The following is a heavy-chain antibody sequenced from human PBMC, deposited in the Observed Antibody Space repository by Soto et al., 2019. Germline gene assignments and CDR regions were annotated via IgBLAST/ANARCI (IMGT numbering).Heavy chain of an antibody. CDR2: ISYDESHK. J-gene: IGHJ4*02. CDR1: GFTLRSYG. V-gene: IGHV3-30*18. D-gene: IGHD6-6*01. Sequence: QVQLVESGGGVVQPGKSLRLSCAASGFTLRSYGMHWVRQAPGKGLEWLAVISYDESHKYYADSVKGRFTISRDTSKNALYLQMYSLRAEDTAVYYCAKEMFPRTVLVSSSPCRDYWGQGTAVPVSS. CDR3: AKEMFPRTVLVSSSPCRDY.